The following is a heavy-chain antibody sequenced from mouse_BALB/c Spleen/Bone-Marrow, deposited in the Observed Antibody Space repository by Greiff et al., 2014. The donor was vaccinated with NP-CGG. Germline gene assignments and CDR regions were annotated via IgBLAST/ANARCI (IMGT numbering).Heavy chain of an antibody. J-gene: IGHJ3*01. CDR2: IDPANGNT. CDR1: GFNIKDTY. D-gene: IGHD2-3*01. V-gene: IGHV14-3*02. Sequence: VQLKESGAELVKPGASVKLSCTASGFNIKDTYMHWVKQRPEQGLEWIGRIDPANGNTKYDPKFQGKATITADTSSNTAYLQLSSLTSEDTAVYYCARRGDGYYAWFAYWSQGTLVTVSA. CDR3: ARRGDGYYAWFAY.